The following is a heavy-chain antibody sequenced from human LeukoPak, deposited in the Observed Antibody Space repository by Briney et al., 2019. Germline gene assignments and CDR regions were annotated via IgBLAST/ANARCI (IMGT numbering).Heavy chain of an antibody. CDR1: GFTFSSYS. Sequence: GGSLRLSCAASGFTFSSYSMNWVRQAPGRGLEWVSSISSSSSYIYYADSVEGRFTISRDNAKNSLYLQMNSLRAEDTAVYYCARDPVVAVDYWGQGTLVTVSS. CDR3: ARDPVVAVDY. CDR2: ISSSSSYI. J-gene: IGHJ4*02. V-gene: IGHV3-21*01. D-gene: IGHD2-15*01.